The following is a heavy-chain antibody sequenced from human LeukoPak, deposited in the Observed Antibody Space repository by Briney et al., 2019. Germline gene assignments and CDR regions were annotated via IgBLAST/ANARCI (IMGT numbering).Heavy chain of an antibody. V-gene: IGHV3-23*01. CDR1: GFTFGDYA. J-gene: IGHJ4*02. CDR2: ISGSGDST. CDR3: AKSLGIFDY. Sequence: GGSLRLSCTASGFTFGDYALSWFRQAPGKGLEWVSGISGSGDSTYYADSVKGRFTISRDNSKNTLYLQMNSLRAEDTAVYYCAKSLGIFDYWGQGTLVTVSS.